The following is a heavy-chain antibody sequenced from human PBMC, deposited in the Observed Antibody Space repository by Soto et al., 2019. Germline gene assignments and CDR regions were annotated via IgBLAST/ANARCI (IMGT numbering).Heavy chain of an antibody. CDR1: GFTFSSYA. J-gene: IGHJ4*02. D-gene: IGHD1-1*01. CDR2: MSGSGDST. Sequence: PGGSLRLSCAASGFTFSSYAMSWVRQAPGKGLEWVSGMSGSGDSTYYADSVKGRFTISRDNSKNTLYLQMNSLRAEDTAVYYCAKNPYNNYFDYWGQGTLVTVSS. V-gene: IGHV3-23*01. CDR3: AKNPYNNYFDY.